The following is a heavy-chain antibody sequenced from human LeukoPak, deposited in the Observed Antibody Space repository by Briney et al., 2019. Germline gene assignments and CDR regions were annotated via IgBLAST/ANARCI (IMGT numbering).Heavy chain of an antibody. CDR2: IRYDGSNK. V-gene: IGHV3-30*02. CDR1: GFTFSSYG. J-gene: IGHJ4*02. D-gene: IGHD6-13*01. CDR3: AKDTAFYSSTQVIHFDY. Sequence: GGSLRLSCAASGFTFSSYGMHWVRQAPGKGLEWVAFIRYDGSNKYYADSVKGRFTISRDNSKNTLYLQMNSLRAEDTAVYYCAKDTAFYSSTQVIHFDYWGQGTLVTVSS.